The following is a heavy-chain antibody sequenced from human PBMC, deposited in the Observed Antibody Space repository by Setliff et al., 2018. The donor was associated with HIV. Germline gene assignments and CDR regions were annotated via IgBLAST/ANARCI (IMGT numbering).Heavy chain of an antibody. CDR3: ARQMTIPGVAVTPVDY. Sequence: SETLSLTCTVSGGSISSGNYYWSWIRQPAGKGLEWIGHISTSGRTNYNPSLMSRLTISVDTSKNQFSLKLSSVTAADTAVYYCARQMTIPGVAVTPVDYWGQGALVTFSS. CDR1: GGSISSGNYY. D-gene: IGHD3-3*01. CDR2: ISTSGRT. V-gene: IGHV4-61*09. J-gene: IGHJ4*02.